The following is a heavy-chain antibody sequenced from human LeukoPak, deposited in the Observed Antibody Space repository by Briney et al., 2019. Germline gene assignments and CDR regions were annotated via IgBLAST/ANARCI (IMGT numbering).Heavy chain of an antibody. J-gene: IGHJ4*02. CDR3: ARIFTGY. Sequence: PGGSLRLSCAASGFTFSDYHMSWIRQAPGKGLEWVSYITNSGSTMYYSDSVKGRFTISRDNAKNSLYLQMNSLRAEDTAVYYCARIFTGYWGQGTLVTVSS. CDR1: GFTFSDYH. V-gene: IGHV3-11*04. D-gene: IGHD3-9*01. CDR2: ITNSGSTM.